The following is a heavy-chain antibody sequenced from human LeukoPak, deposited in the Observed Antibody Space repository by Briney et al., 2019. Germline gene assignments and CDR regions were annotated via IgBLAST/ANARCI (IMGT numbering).Heavy chain of an antibody. V-gene: IGHV3-73*01. CDR2: IRSKANSYAT. D-gene: IGHD3-9*01. CDR1: GFTFSGSA. J-gene: IGHJ4*02. Sequence: PGGSLKLSCAASGFTFSGSAMHWVRQASGKGLEWVGRIRSKANSYATAYAASVKGGFTISRDDSKNTAYLQMNSLKTEDTAVYYCTPSLYDILTGSDYWGQGTLVTVSS. CDR3: TPSLYDILTGSDY.